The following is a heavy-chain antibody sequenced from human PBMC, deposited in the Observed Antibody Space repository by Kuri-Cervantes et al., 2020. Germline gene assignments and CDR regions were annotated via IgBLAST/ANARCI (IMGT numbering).Heavy chain of an antibody. J-gene: IGHJ4*02. D-gene: IGHD3-22*01. CDR2: IRYDGSNE. CDR1: GFTFSSYG. Sequence: GESLKISCAASGFTFSSYGMHWVRQTPGKGLEWVAFIRYDGSNEYYADSVKGRFTISTDNSKNTLYLQMNSLRAEDTAVYYCARSGYYDSSGYYAEGWFDYWGQGTLVTVSS. CDR3: ARSGYYDSSGYYAEGWFDY. V-gene: IGHV3-30*02.